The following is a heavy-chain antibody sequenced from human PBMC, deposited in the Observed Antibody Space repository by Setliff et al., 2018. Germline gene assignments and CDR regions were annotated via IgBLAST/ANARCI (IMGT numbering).Heavy chain of an antibody. V-gene: IGHV4-34*01. CDR3: ARATSGWYSAYYYYMDV. D-gene: IGHD6-19*01. CDR1: GGSFSGYY. Sequence: SETLSLTCAVYGGSFSGYYWSWIRQPPGKGLEWIGEINHSGSTNYNPSLKSRVTISVDTSKNQFSLKLSSVTAADTAVYYCARATSGWYSAYYYYMDVWGKGTTVTVSS. CDR2: INHSGST. J-gene: IGHJ6*03.